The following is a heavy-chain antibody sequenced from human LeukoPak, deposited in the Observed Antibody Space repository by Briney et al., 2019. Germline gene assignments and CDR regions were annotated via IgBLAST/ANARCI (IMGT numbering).Heavy chain of an antibody. CDR3: AKGLKWELLN. CDR1: GFTFSSYG. Sequence: GRSLRLSCAASGFTFSSYGMHWVRQAPGKGLEWVAVISYDGSNKYYADSVKGRFTISRDNSKNTLYLQMNSLRAEDTAVYYCAKGLKWELLNWGQGTLVTVSS. D-gene: IGHD1-26*01. J-gene: IGHJ4*02. CDR2: ISYDGSNK. V-gene: IGHV3-30*18.